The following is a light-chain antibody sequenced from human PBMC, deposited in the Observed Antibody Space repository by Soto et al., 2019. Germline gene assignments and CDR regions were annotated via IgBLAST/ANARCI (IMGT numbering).Light chain of an antibody. V-gene: IGLV2-14*01. CDR3: TSYTSSSTRV. CDR2: EVS. CDR1: SSDVGGYNY. Sequence: QSALTQPASVSGSPGQSITISCTGTSSDVGGYNYVSWYQQHPGKAPKLMIYEVSNRPSGVSHRFSGSKSGNTASLTISGHQAEDEADYYCTSYTSSSTRVFGGGTKLTVL. J-gene: IGLJ3*02.